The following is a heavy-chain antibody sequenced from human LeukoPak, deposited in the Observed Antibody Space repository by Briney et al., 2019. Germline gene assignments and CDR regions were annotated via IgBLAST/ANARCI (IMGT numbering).Heavy chain of an antibody. CDR3: ARQTTVKRGGWFDP. CDR2: IYYSGST. Sequence: SETLSLTCTVSGGSISSYYWSWIRQPPGKGLEWIGCIYYSGSTNYNPSLKSRVTISVDTSKNQFSPKLSSVTAADTAVYYCARQTTVKRGGWFDPWGQGTLVTVSS. CDR1: GGSISSYY. D-gene: IGHD4-17*01. J-gene: IGHJ5*02. V-gene: IGHV4-59*08.